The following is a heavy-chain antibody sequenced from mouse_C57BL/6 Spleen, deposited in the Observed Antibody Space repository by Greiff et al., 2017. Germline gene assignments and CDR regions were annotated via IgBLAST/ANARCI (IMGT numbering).Heavy chain of an antibody. J-gene: IGHJ3*01. V-gene: IGHV1-55*01. CDR1: GYTFTSYW. CDR3: AREGGYYDYDFAY. D-gene: IGHD2-4*01. Sequence: VQLQQPGAELVKPGASVKMSCKASGYTFTSYWITWVKQRPGQGLEWIGDIYPGSGSTNYNEKFKSKATLTVDTSSSTAYMQLSSLTSEDSAVYYCAREGGYYDYDFAYWGQGTLVTVSA. CDR2: IYPGSGST.